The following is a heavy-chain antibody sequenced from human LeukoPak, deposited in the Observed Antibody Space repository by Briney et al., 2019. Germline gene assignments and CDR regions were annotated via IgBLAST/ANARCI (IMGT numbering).Heavy chain of an antibody. CDR3: ARVPPDYGSGSHYYFDY. D-gene: IGHD3-10*01. Sequence: WAGGSLRLSCAASGFTFDDYGMSWVRQAPGKGLEWVSGINWNGGSTGYADPVKGRFTISRDNAKYSLYLQMNSLRAEDTALYYCARVPPDYGSGSHYYFDYWGQGTLVTVSS. V-gene: IGHV3-20*04. CDR1: GFTFDDYG. CDR2: INWNGGST. J-gene: IGHJ4*02.